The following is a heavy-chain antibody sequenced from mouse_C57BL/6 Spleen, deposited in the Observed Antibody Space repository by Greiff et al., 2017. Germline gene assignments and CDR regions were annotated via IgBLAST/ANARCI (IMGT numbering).Heavy chain of an antibody. J-gene: IGHJ2*01. CDR3: ARGLRRRGDFDY. Sequence: QVQLQQPGAELVMPGASVKLSCKASGYTFTSYWMHWVKQRPGQGLEWIGELDPSDSYTNYNQKFKGKSTLTVDKSSSTAYMQLSSLTSEDSAVXYCARGLRRRGDFDYWGQGTTLTVSS. CDR2: LDPSDSYT. CDR1: GYTFTSYW. D-gene: IGHD2-4*01. V-gene: IGHV1-69*01.